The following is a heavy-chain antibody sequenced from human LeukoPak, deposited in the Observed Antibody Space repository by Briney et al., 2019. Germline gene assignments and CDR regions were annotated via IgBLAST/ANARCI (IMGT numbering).Heavy chain of an antibody. CDR1: GFTFSNYG. Sequence: GGSLRLSCAASGFTFSNYGMHWVRQAPGKGLEWVALIWYDGSNKYYADSVKGRFTIPRDNSKNTLYLQMNSLRAEDTAVYYCARWDHYAFDIWGQGTMVTVSS. D-gene: IGHD1-26*01. CDR3: ARWDHYAFDI. V-gene: IGHV3-33*01. CDR2: IWYDGSNK. J-gene: IGHJ3*02.